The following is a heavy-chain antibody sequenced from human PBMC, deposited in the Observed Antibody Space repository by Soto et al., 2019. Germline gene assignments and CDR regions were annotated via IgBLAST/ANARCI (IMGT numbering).Heavy chain of an antibody. D-gene: IGHD3-22*01. Sequence: PGGSLRLSCAASGFTFSNSWMNWVRQAPGKGLEWVANIKEGGTAKYYLDSVKGRFTVSRDNVKNSLYLQMNSLRAEDTAMYYCTTDRGYLTFDYWGPGTLVTVSS. CDR2: IKEGGTAK. CDR1: GFTFSNSW. J-gene: IGHJ4*02. CDR3: TTDRGYLTFDY. V-gene: IGHV3-7*01.